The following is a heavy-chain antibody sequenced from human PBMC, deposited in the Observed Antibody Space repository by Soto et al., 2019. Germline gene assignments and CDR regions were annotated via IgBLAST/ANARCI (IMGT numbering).Heavy chain of an antibody. D-gene: IGHD3-3*01. V-gene: IGHV3-11*01. CDR1: GFTFSDYY. Sequence: GGSLRLSCAASGFTFSDYYMSWIRQAPGKGLEWVSYISSSGSTIYYADSVKGRFTISRDNAKNSLYLQMNSLRAEDTAVYYCARSWGPKLRFLEWLLYDYWGQGTLVTVSS. J-gene: IGHJ4*02. CDR3: ARSWGPKLRFLEWLLYDY. CDR2: ISSSGSTI.